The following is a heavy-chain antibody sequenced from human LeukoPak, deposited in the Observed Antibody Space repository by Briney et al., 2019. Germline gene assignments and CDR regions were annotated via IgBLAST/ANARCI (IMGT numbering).Heavy chain of an antibody. J-gene: IGHJ4*02. D-gene: IGHD3-10*01. CDR3: AKDQGLLWFGELLYCFDY. Sequence: PGGSLRLSCAASGFTFSSYAMSWVRQAPGEGLEWVSAISGSGGSTYYADSVKGRFTISRDNSKNTLYLQMNSLRAEDTAVYYCAKDQGLLWFGELLYCFDYWGQGTLATVSS. CDR1: GFTFSSYA. CDR2: ISGSGGST. V-gene: IGHV3-23*01.